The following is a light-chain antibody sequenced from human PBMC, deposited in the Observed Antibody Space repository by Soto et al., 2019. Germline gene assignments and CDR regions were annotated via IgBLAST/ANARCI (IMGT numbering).Light chain of an antibody. CDR2: GAS. CDR3: QQYTKWPKT. J-gene: IGKJ1*01. CDR1: QSVSRK. Sequence: EIVMTQSPATLSVSPGESATLSCRASQSVSRKLVWYQQKPGQAPRLLIYGASTMATGIPERFSGSGSGTECTHNTSRLPSEDFAVYYCQQYTKWPKTCGQGTKVEIK. V-gene: IGKV3D-15*01.